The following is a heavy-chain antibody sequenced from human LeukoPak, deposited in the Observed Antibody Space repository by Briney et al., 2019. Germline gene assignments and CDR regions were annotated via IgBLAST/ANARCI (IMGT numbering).Heavy chain of an antibody. D-gene: IGHD2-15*01. J-gene: IGHJ4*02. CDR3: ARVRGIGSCLDY. V-gene: IGHV1-69*13. Sequence: GASVKVSCKVSGYTLTELSMHWVRQAPGQGLEWMGGIIPIFGTANYAQKFQGRVTITADESTSTAYMELSSLRSEDTAVYYCARVRGIGSCLDYWGQGTLVTVSS. CDR2: IIPIFGTA. CDR1: GYTLTELS.